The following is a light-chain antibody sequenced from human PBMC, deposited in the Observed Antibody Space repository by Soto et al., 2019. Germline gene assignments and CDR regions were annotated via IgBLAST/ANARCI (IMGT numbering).Light chain of an antibody. CDR2: DAF. CDR1: QSVSTY. V-gene: IGKV3-11*01. J-gene: IGKJ5*01. CDR3: QVRINWPPEIT. Sequence: IVLTQSPATLSLSPGERATLSCRASQSVSTYLAWYQQKSGQAPRLLIYDAFNRATGVPARFSGSGSGTDFTLTISSLEPGDFAFYYRQVRINWPPEITFGQATRLEIK.